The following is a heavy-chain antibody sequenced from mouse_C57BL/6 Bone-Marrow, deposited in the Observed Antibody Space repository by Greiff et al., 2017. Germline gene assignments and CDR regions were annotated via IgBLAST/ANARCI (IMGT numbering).Heavy chain of an antibody. CDR3: AREGDGYLLDY. V-gene: IGHV1-50*01. CDR1: GYTFTSYW. J-gene: IGHJ2*01. D-gene: IGHD2-3*01. Sequence: QVQLQQPGAELVKPGASVKLSCKASGYTFTSYWMQWVKQRPGQGLEWIGEIDPSDSYTNYNQKFKGKAKLTVDTSSSTAYMQLSSLTSEYSAVYDLAREGDGYLLDYWGQGTTLTVSS. CDR2: IDPSDSYT.